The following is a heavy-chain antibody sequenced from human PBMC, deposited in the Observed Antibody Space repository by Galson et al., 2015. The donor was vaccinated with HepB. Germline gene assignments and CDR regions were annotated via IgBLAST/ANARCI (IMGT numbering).Heavy chain of an antibody. J-gene: IGHJ4*02. Sequence: SLRLSCAASGFTFSSHAMTWVRQAPGKGLEWVSSISSSGGNTYYSDSRFTISRDNSKNTLYLQMNSLRVEDTAVYNCARGGIGRVEGLESWGRGTLVTVSS. D-gene: IGHD6-13*01. V-gene: IGHV3-23*01. CDR2: ISSSGGNT. CDR3: ARGGIGRVEGLES. CDR1: GFTFSSHA.